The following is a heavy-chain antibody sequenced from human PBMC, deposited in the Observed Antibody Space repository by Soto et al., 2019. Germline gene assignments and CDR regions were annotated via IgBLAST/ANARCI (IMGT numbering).Heavy chain of an antibody. CDR1: GFTFSTFS. V-gene: IGHV3-48*01. CDR3: ARDLAWAFDS. CDR2: IGGSGGSI. Sequence: PGGSLRLSCAASGFTFSTFSMNWVRQAPGKGLEWLSYIGGSGGSISYADSVKGRFTISRDNGKNTLYLQMSSLRVEDTAVYYCARDLAWAFDSWGQGALVTVSS. D-gene: IGHD1-26*01. J-gene: IGHJ4*02.